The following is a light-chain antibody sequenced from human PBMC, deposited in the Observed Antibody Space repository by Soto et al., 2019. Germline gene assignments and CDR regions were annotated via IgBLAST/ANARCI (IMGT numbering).Light chain of an antibody. CDR2: GNS. CDR3: QAYDSSLSAWV. J-gene: IGLJ3*02. Sequence: QSVLTQPPSVSGAPGQRVTISCTESSSNIGAGYDVHWYQQLPGTAPKLLIYGNSNRPSGVPDRFSGSKSGTSASLAITGLQAEDEADYYCQAYDSSLSAWVFGGGIQLTVL. V-gene: IGLV1-40*01. CDR1: SSNIGAGYD.